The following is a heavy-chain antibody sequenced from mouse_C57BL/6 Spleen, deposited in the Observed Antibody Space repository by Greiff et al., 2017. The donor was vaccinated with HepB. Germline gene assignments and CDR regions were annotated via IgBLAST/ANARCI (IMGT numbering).Heavy chain of an antibody. Sequence: VQLQQSGAELVMPGASVKLSCKASGYTFTSYWMHWVKQRPGQGLEWIGEIDPSDSYTNYNQKFKGKSTLTVDKSSSTAYMQLSSLTSEDSAVYYCASYYGNYYAMDYWGQGTSVTVSS. CDR2: IDPSDSYT. J-gene: IGHJ4*01. D-gene: IGHD2-1*01. V-gene: IGHV1-69*01. CDR3: ASYYGNYYAMDY. CDR1: GYTFTSYW.